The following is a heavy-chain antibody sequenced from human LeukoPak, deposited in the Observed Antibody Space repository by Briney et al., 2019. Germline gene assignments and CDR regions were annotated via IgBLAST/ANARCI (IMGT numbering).Heavy chain of an antibody. J-gene: IGHJ4*02. CDR2: ISSSSSTI. CDR3: AGDCGGDCHLIHY. V-gene: IGHV3-48*02. CDR1: GSTFSYYS. Sequence: GGSLRLSCAASGSTFSYYSMNWVRQAPGKGLEWVSYISSSSSTIYYADSVKGRFTISRDNAKNSLYLQMNSLRDEDTAIYYCAGDCGGDCHLIHYWGQGTLVTVSS. D-gene: IGHD2-21*02.